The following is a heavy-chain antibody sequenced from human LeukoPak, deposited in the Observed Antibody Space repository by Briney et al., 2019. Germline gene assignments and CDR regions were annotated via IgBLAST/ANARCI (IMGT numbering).Heavy chain of an antibody. J-gene: IGHJ5*02. CDR2: IYTSGST. CDR3: ARDGPYSSSWFGPQPSNWFDP. Sequence: PSETLSLTCTVSGYSISSGYYWGWILQPPGKGLEWIGSIYTSGSTNYNPSLKSRVTMSVDTSKNQFSLKLSSVTAADTAVYYCARDGPYSSSWFGPQPSNWFDPWGQGTLVTVSS. V-gene: IGHV4-38-2*02. CDR1: GYSISSGYY. D-gene: IGHD6-13*01.